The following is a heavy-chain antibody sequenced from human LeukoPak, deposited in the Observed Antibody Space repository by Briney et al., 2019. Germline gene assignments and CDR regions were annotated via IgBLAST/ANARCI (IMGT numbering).Heavy chain of an antibody. V-gene: IGHV3-53*01. CDR1: GFTVSINY. CDR2: FYSSGST. D-gene: IGHD2-2*03. CDR3: ARLDKKSYYYMDV. Sequence: GGSLRLSCAVSGFTVSINYMGWVRQAPGKGLEWVSVFYSSGSTYYADSVKGRFTISRDNSENTLFLQMNTLRAEDTAVYYCARLDKKSYYYMDVWGKGTTVTVSS. J-gene: IGHJ6*03.